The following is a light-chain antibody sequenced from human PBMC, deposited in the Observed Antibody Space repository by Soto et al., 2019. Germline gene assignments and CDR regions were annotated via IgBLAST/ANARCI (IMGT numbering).Light chain of an antibody. V-gene: IGKV3D-20*02. CDR2: GAS. Sequence: EIVLSQSPGTLSLSPGERATLSCRASQSVSSSYLAWYQQKPGQAPRLLIYGASTRATGIPARFSGSGSGTDFTLTISSLEPEDFAVYYCQQRSNWPITFGQGT. CDR1: QSVSSSY. J-gene: IGKJ5*01. CDR3: QQRSNWPIT.